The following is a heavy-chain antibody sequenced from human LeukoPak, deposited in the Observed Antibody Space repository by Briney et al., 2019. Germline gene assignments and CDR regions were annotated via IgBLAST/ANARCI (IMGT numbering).Heavy chain of an antibody. J-gene: IGHJ6*03. D-gene: IGHD3-9*01. Sequence: SETLSLTCAVYGGSFSGYYWSWIRQPPGKGLEWIGEINHSGSTNYNPSLKSRVTISVDTSKNQFSLKLSSVTAADTAVYYCARGISPIRYFDWLLREYYMGVWGKGTTVTVSS. CDR2: INHSGST. CDR3: ARGISPIRYFDWLLREYYMGV. V-gene: IGHV4-34*01. CDR1: GGSFSGYY.